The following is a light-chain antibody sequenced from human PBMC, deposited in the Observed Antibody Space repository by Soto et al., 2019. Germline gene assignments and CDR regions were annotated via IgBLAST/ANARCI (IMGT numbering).Light chain of an antibody. V-gene: IGKV3-15*01. J-gene: IGKJ2*01. Sequence: EIVMTQSPATLSVSPGERATLSCRASQSVSSNLAWYQQKPGQAPRLLIYGASTRATGIPARFSGSGSGTEFLLPISSLLSEDFAVYYCQQYNGWPPYTFGQGTKLEIK. CDR3: QQYNGWPPYT. CDR1: QSVSSN. CDR2: GAS.